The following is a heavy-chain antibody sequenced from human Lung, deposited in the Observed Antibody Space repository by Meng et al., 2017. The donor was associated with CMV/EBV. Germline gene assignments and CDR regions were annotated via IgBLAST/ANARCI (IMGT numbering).Heavy chain of an antibody. Sequence: SCATPGFNFKIFGMHWLSQLPGKGLEWVPFIRYDEKTKYYADSVKGRFTIFRDNSKNKMYRQMNSLRVEDMAVYYCVKDFSGDYYQICYYFSHGMDFXGQGXTVTVSS. CDR2: IRYDEKTK. J-gene: IGHJ6*02. V-gene: IGHV3-30*02. D-gene: IGHD3-3*01. CDR1: GFNFKIFG. CDR3: VKDFSGDYYQICYYFSHGMDF.